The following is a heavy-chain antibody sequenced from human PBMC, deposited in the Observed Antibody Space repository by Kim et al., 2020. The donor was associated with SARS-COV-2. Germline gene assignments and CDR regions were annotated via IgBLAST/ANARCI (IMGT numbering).Heavy chain of an antibody. CDR3: AKDTPITMVRGVIDY. J-gene: IGHJ4*02. V-gene: IGHV3-23*01. D-gene: IGHD3-10*01. Sequence: DSVKGRFTISRDNSKNTLYLQRNSLRAEDTAVYYCAKDTPITMVRGVIDYWGQGTLVTVSS.